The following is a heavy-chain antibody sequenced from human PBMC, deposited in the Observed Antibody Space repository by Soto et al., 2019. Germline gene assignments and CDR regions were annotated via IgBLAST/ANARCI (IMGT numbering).Heavy chain of an antibody. CDR3: VREYCAGGACSDVFDL. CDR1: GCIFRSYW. CDR2: IKQDGSQK. V-gene: IGHV3-7*01. D-gene: IGHD2-21*01. Sequence: GWSLRLSCAASGCIFRSYWLSCVRQAPGKGLEWVANIKQDGSQKYYVDSVKGRFTISRDNAKNSLYLQMKSLRSEDTAVYFCVREYCAGGACSDVFDLWGQGTLVTVSS. J-gene: IGHJ3*01.